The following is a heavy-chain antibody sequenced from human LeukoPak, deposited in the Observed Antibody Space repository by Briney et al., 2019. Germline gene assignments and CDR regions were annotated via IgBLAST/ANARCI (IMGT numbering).Heavy chain of an antibody. Sequence: GASVKVSCKASGYTFTSYDINWVRQATGQGLEWMGWMNPNSGNTGYAQKFQGRVTMTRKTSISTAYMELSSLRSEDTAVYYCARSVGATNYYYYMDVWGKGTTVTVSS. V-gene: IGHV1-8*01. D-gene: IGHD1-26*01. CDR3: ARSVGATNYYYYMDV. J-gene: IGHJ6*03. CDR2: MNPNSGNT. CDR1: GYTFTSYD.